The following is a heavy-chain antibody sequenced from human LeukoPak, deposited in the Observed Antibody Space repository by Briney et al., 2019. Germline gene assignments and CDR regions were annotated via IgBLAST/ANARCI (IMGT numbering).Heavy chain of an antibody. CDR1: GGSISSSSYY. CDR3: GRGSYGSGSYYDRGFFDY. Sequence: SETLSLTCTVSGGSISSSSYYWGWIRQPPGKGPEWIGNIYYNGSTYYNPSLKSRVTISVDTSKNQFSLKLSSVTAADTAVYYCGRGSYGSGSYYDRGFFDYWGQGTLVTVSS. J-gene: IGHJ4*02. CDR2: IYYNGST. D-gene: IGHD3-10*01. V-gene: IGHV4-39*01.